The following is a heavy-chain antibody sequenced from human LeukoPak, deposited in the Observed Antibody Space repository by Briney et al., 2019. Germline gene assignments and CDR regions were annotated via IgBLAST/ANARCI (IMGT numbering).Heavy chain of an antibody. CDR2: INHSGST. CDR1: GGSFSGYY. CDR3: ARVRVRGVIITRYYYGMDV. Sequence: SETLSLTCAVYGGSFSGYYWSWIRQPPGKGLEWIGEINHSGSTNYNPSLKSRVTISVDTSKNQFSLKLSSVTAADTAVYYCARVRVRGVIITRYYYGMDVWGKGTTVTVSS. V-gene: IGHV4-34*01. D-gene: IGHD3-10*01. J-gene: IGHJ6*04.